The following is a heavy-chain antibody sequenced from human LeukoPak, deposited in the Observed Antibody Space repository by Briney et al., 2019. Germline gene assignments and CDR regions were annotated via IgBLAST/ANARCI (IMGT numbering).Heavy chain of an antibody. CDR2: IYTSGST. D-gene: IGHD1-1*01. CDR1: GGSLSSYY. Sequence: SETLSLTCTVSGGSLSSYYWSWIRQPAGKGLEWIGRIYTSGSTNYNPSLKSRVTMSVDTSKNQFSLKLSSVTAADTAVYYCAREIGGYNWNDGQFDYWGQGTLVTVSS. V-gene: IGHV4-4*07. J-gene: IGHJ4*02. CDR3: AREIGGYNWNDGQFDY.